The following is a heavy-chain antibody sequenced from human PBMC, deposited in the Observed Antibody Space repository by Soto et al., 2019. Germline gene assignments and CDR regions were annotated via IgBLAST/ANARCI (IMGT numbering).Heavy chain of an antibody. CDR1: GYTFTSYG. J-gene: IGHJ4*02. V-gene: IGHV1-46*01. D-gene: IGHD6-13*01. Sequence: GASVKVSCTASGYTFTSYGISWVRQAPGQGLEWMGIINPSGGSTSYAQKFQGRVTMTRDTSTSTVYMELSSLRSEDTAVYYCASTQTGYSSSWYIAYWGQGTLVTVSS. CDR3: ASTQTGYSSSWYIAY. CDR2: INPSGGST.